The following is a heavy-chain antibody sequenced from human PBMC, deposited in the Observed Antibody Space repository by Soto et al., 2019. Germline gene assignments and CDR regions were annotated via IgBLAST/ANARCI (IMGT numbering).Heavy chain of an antibody. V-gene: IGHV1-69*13. CDR2: IIPIFGTA. J-gene: IGHJ1*01. D-gene: IGHD3-22*01. CDR1: GGTFSSYA. Sequence: SVKVSCKASGGTFSSYAISWVRQAPGQGLEWMGGIIPIFGTANYAQKFQGRVTITADESTSTAYMEPSSLRSEDTAVYYCASSASHYYDSSGYHQTLLQHWGQGTLVTVSS. CDR3: ASSASHYYDSSGYHQTLLQH.